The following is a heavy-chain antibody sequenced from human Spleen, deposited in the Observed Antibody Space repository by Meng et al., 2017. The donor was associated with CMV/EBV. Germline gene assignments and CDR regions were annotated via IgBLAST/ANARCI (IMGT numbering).Heavy chain of an antibody. J-gene: IGHJ4*02. V-gene: IGHV3-74*01. CDR1: GFSFSSYW. Sequence: RLSCVASGFSFSSYWMRWVRQGPGKGLVWVSRITADGTITSYADSVRGRFTISRDNAKNTLYLHMDSLTAEDTAMYYCARDATLPDYWGQGTLVTVSS. D-gene: IGHD2-2*01. CDR3: ARDATLPDY. CDR2: ITADGTIT.